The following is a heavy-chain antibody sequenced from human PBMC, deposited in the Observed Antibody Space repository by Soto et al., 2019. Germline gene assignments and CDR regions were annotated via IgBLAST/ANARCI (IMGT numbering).Heavy chain of an antibody. D-gene: IGHD3-10*01. Sequence: ASVKVSCKASGYTFTSYGISWVRQAPGQGLEWMGWISAYNGNTNYAQKLQGRVTMTTDTSTSTAYMELRRLRSDDTAVYYCARHAHYGSGSPLSYWGQGTLVTVSS. CDR2: ISAYNGNT. CDR1: GYTFTSYG. V-gene: IGHV1-18*04. CDR3: ARHAHYGSGSPLSY. J-gene: IGHJ4*02.